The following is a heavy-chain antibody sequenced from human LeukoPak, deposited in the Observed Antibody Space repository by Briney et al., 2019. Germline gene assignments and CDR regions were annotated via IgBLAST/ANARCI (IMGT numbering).Heavy chain of an antibody. CDR3: AKSHWAAHSGRTSYYFDS. J-gene: IGHJ4*02. CDR1: AFTFSDYA. V-gene: IGHV3-30*18. D-gene: IGHD3-10*01. Sequence: GRSLRLSCAASAFTFSDYAMHWVRQAPGKGLEWVAVISYVGSNEYYADSVKGRFTISRDNSKNTLSLQMNSLRAEDTAVYYCAKSHWAAHSGRTSYYFDSWGQGTLVTVSS. CDR2: ISYVGSNE.